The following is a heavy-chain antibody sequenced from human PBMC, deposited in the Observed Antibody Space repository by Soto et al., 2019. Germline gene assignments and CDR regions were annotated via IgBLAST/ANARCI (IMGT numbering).Heavy chain of an antibody. Sequence: SVKVSCKASGGTFSSYAISWVRQAPGQGLEWMGGIIPIFGTANYAQKFQGRVTITADESTSTAYMELSSLRSEDTAVYYCARSLQTTVTTYDDWGQGTRVTVAS. J-gene: IGHJ4*02. CDR2: IIPIFGTA. D-gene: IGHD4-17*01. CDR3: ARSLQTTVTTYDD. CDR1: GGTFSSYA. V-gene: IGHV1-69*13.